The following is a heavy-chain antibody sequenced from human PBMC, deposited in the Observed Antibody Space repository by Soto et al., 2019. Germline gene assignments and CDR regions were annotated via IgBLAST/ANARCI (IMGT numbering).Heavy chain of an antibody. J-gene: IGHJ4*02. V-gene: IGHV3-23*01. Sequence: EVQLLESGGGLVQPGGSLRLSCAASGFTFSSYAMRWVRQAPGKGLEWVSAVSGSGGSTYYADSVKGRFTISRDNSKNTLYLQMNSLRAEDTAVYYCSRRGPGTYFDYWGQGTLVTVSS. D-gene: IGHD6-13*01. CDR1: GFTFSSYA. CDR3: SRRGPGTYFDY. CDR2: VSGSGGST.